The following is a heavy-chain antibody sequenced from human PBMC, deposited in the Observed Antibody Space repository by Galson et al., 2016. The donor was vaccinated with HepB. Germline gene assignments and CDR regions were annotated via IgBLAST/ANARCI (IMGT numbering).Heavy chain of an antibody. V-gene: IGHV3-23*01. CDR2: MSGSGGST. CDR3: AKDRLLPYYDFWSGQYPGEPFEI. J-gene: IGHJ3*02. CDR1: GFTFSRYA. D-gene: IGHD3-3*01. Sequence: SLRLSCAASGFTFSRYAMSWIRQAPGKGLEWVSVMSGSGGSTYYADSVKGRFTISRDNAKNTLYLQMNSLRAEDTAVYYCAKDRLLPYYDFWSGQYPGEPFEIWGQGTVVTVSS.